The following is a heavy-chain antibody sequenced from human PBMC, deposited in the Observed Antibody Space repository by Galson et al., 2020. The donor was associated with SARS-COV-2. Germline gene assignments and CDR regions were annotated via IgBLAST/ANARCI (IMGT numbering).Heavy chain of an antibody. Sequence: SQTLSLTCAVYGGSFSGYYWRWIRQPPAKGLEWIGEITHSGRTNYNPSIKSRVTISVDTSKNQISLKLSSVTAADTAVYYCARDPQWELPTPCDYWGQGTLVTVSS. J-gene: IGHJ4*02. CDR3: ARDPQWELPTPCDY. CDR1: GGSFSGYY. V-gene: IGHV4-34*01. CDR2: ITHSGRT. D-gene: IGHD1-26*01.